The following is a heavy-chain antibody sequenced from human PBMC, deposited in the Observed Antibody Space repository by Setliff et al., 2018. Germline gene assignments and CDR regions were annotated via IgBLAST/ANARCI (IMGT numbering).Heavy chain of an antibody. CDR3: ATDGPVLNGDYIS. Sequence: SETLSLTCSVSGASISTTYYYWDWIRQSPEKGLAWIGTIYQNGITYYNPSVKSRVTISVDKSKNQFSLSPRSVTAADTAVYYCATDGPVLNGDYISWGQGTLVTVSS. CDR1: GASISTTYYY. CDR2: IYQNGIT. V-gene: IGHV4-39*07. D-gene: IGHD3-10*01. J-gene: IGHJ5*02.